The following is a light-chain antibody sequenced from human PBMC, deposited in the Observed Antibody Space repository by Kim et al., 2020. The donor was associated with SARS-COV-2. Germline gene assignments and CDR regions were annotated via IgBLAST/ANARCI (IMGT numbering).Light chain of an antibody. CDR1: SSDIGSNT. Sequence: ELTQPPSASGTPGQWVTISCSGSSSDIGSNTVDWYQQLPGTAPNLLIYTNNQRPSGVPDRFSGSKSGTSASLAISGLQSEDEADYYCAAWDGSLNAYV. CDR2: TNN. J-gene: IGLJ1*01. CDR3: AAWDGSLNAYV. V-gene: IGLV1-44*01.